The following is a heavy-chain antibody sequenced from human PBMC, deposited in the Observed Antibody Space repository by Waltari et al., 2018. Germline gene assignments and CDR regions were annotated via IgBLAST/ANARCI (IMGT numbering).Heavy chain of an antibody. J-gene: IGHJ3*02. D-gene: IGHD3-22*01. CDR2: VYHSGPT. CDR3: VNHYETRGYGAFDI. V-gene: IGHV4-4*02. Sequence: QVQLQESGPGLVKPSEILSLTCAVSGGSISRSYWWSWVRQPPGKGLEWIGEVYHSGPTNYNPSLKSRVTISVDKSKNQFSLKLSSVTAADTAVYFCVNHYETRGYGAFDIWGQGTMVTVSS. CDR1: GGSISRSYW.